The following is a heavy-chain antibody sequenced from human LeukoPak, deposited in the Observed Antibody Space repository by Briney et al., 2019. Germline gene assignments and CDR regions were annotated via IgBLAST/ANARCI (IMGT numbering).Heavy chain of an antibody. CDR2: IYYSGST. Sequence: SETLSLTCTVSGGSISSTSYFWGWIRQPPGKGLEWIGSIYYSGSTNYNPSLKSPVTMSVDTPKNQFSLKLTSVTAADTAVYYCARQSIAARGYYYYMDVWGKGTTVTDSS. V-gene: IGHV4-39*01. CDR1: GGSISSTSYF. J-gene: IGHJ6*03. CDR3: ARQSIAARGYYYYMDV. D-gene: IGHD6-6*01.